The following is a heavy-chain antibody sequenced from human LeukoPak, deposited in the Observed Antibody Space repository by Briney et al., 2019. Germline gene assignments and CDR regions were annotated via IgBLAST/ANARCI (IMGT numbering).Heavy chain of an antibody. CDR3: ARDAPIKLGSSGYYYGIDYMDV. CDR1: GFTFSSYE. CDR2: ISSSGSTI. Sequence: GGSLRLSCAASGFTFSSYEMNWVRQAPGKGLEWVSYISSSGSTIYYADSVKGRFTISRDNSKNTLYLQMNSLRAEDTAVYYCARDAPIKLGSSGYYYGIDYMDVWGKGTTVTISS. V-gene: IGHV3-48*03. D-gene: IGHD3-22*01. J-gene: IGHJ6*03.